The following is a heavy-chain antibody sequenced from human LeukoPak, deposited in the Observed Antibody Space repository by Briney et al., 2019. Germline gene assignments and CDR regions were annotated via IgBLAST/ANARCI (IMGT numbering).Heavy chain of an antibody. V-gene: IGHV4-59*01. CDR3: ARAFYDSGSYVDYYHMDV. D-gene: IGHD3-10*01. CDR2: IYYTGSS. Sequence: PSETLSLTCTVSGGSMNNYYWSWIRQPPGRGLEWIAYIYYTGSSNDNPSLKSRVTISVDTSKNQFSLKLSSVTAADTAVYYCARAFYDSGSYVDYYHMDVWGKGTTVTVSS. J-gene: IGHJ6*03. CDR1: GGSMNNYY.